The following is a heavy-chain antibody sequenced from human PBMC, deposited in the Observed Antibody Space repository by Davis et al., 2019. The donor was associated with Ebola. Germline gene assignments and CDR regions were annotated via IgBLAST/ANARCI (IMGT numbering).Heavy chain of an antibody. J-gene: IGHJ4*02. D-gene: IGHD2-2*01. V-gene: IGHV3-66*01. CDR3: ARVPRAVVPA. Sequence: GESLKISCAASGTTVSSNYMSWLRQAPGKGLEWVSVFYSGGSTYYADSVKGRFTISRDNSKNTLYLQMNSLRAEDTAVYYCARVPRAVVPAWGQGTLVTVSS. CDR1: GTTVSSNY. CDR2: FYSGGST.